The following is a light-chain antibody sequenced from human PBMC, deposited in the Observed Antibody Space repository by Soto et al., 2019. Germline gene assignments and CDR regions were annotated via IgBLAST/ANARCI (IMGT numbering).Light chain of an antibody. CDR2: DAS. J-gene: IGKJ4*01. CDR1: QDISNY. CDR3: QQYDNLPLT. Sequence: DIKMSQSPSSLSASIGDRVTITCQASQDISNYLNWYQQKPGKAPKLLIYDASNLETGVPSRFSGSGSGTDFTFTISSLQPEDIATYYCQQYDNLPLTFGGGTNV. V-gene: IGKV1-33*01.